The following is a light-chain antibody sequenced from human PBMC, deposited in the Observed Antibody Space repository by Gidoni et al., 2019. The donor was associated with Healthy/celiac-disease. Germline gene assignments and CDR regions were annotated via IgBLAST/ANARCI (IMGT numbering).Light chain of an antibody. CDR3: RQALQRV. V-gene: IGKV2-28*01. J-gene: IGKJ5*01. Sequence: DVGITQSPLSLPVTPGEPASISCRSSQSLLQSNGYNDLDWYLQKTGQSPQLRIYLGSKWASGVHERLSGSGSGTDFTLKIRRVEAEDVGVYYCRQALQRVFGQGTRLEIK. CDR2: LGS. CDR1: QSLLQSNGYND.